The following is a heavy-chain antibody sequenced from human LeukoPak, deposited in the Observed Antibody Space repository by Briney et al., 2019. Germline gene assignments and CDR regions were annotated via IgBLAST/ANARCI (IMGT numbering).Heavy chain of an antibody. D-gene: IGHD3-10*01. CDR1: GGSITNYY. CDR3: ARGKEVITMLRGLKPGYYFDY. J-gene: IGHJ4*02. Sequence: SETLSLTCTVSGGSITNYYWSWIRQPPGKGLEWIGYIYYSGSTKYKSSLKSRVTISVDTSKNQFSLKLSSVTAADTAVYYCARGKEVITMLRGLKPGYYFDYWGQGTLVTVSS. CDR2: IYYSGST. V-gene: IGHV4-59*01.